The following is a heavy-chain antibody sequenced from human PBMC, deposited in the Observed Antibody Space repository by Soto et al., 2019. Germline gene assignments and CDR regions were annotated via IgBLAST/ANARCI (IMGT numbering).Heavy chain of an antibody. Sequence: QLQLQESGPGLVKPSETLSLTCTVSGGSISSSSYYWGWIRQPPGKGLEWIGSIYYSGSTYYNPSLKSRVTISVDTSKNQFSLKLSSVTAADTAVYYCARLDYYGSGRNDYWGQGTLVTVSS. J-gene: IGHJ4*02. V-gene: IGHV4-39*01. CDR3: ARLDYYGSGRNDY. CDR1: GGSISSSSYY. CDR2: IYYSGST. D-gene: IGHD3-10*01.